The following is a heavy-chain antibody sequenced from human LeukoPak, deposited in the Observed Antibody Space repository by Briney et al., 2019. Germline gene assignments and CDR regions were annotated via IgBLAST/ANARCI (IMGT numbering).Heavy chain of an antibody. J-gene: IGHJ4*02. Sequence: QPGGSLRLSCAASGFTFSSYAMHWVRQAPGKGLEWVAVISYDGSNKYYADSVKGRFTISRDHSKNTLYLQVNSLSAEDPAVYFRAKSSRGVYFDYWGQGALVTVSS. CDR3: AKSSRGVYFDY. D-gene: IGHD3-10*01. CDR1: GFTFSSYA. V-gene: IGHV3-30*04. CDR2: ISYDGSNK.